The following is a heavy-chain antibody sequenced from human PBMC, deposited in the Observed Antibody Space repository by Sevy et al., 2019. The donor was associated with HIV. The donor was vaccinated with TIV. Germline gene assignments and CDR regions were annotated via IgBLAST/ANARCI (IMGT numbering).Heavy chain of an antibody. D-gene: IGHD3-10*01. V-gene: IGHV4-34*01. CDR1: GVSFSGYY. CDR2: INHSGST. Sequence: SETLSLTCAVYGVSFSGYYWSWIRQPPGKGLEWIGEINHSGSTNYNPSLKSRVTISVDTSKNQFSLKLSSVTAADTAVYYCARPIYGSGSYPFDYWGQGTLVTVSS. CDR3: ARPIYGSGSYPFDY. J-gene: IGHJ4*02.